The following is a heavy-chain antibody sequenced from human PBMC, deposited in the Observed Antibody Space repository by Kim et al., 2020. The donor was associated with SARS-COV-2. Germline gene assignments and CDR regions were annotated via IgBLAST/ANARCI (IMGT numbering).Heavy chain of an antibody. D-gene: IGHD3-9*01. CDR3: ARILPRTSYFQY. J-gene: IGHJ4*02. CDR1: GVTFSSYA. Sequence: GGSLRLSCAASGVTFSSYAMTWVRQAPGKGLEWVSTINTSGAGTYYADSVKGRFTISRDNSKNTLYLLMDSLRGEDTAVYYCARILPRTSYFQYWGQGTL. CDR2: INTSGAGT. V-gene: IGHV3-23*01.